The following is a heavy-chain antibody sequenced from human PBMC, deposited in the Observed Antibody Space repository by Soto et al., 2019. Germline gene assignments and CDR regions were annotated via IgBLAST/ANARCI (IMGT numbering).Heavy chain of an antibody. J-gene: IGHJ2*01. CDR1: GFTFSSYA. Sequence: EVQLLESGGGLVQPGGSLRLSCAASGFTFSSYAMSWVRQAPGKGLEWVSAISGSGGSTYYADSVKGRFTISRDNSKNTLYLQMNSLRAEDTAVYYCAKDGAGDWNSFWGWYFDLWGRGTLVTVSS. CDR3: AKDGAGDWNSFWGWYFDL. CDR2: ISGSGGST. V-gene: IGHV3-23*01. D-gene: IGHD1-7*01.